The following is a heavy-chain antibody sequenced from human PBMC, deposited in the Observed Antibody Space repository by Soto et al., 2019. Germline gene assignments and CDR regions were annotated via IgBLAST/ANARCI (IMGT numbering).Heavy chain of an antibody. Sequence: QVQLQQWGAGLLKPSETLSLTCAVFGGSFSGYYWNWIRQPPGKGLEWIGTINYSGSTNYNPSLKNRVTISVDTSTNQFSLKLSSVTAADTAVYYCARAISSSPSPGLNWFDPWGQGTLVTVSS. CDR2: INYSGST. CDR1: GGSFSGYY. D-gene: IGHD6-6*01. J-gene: IGHJ5*02. CDR3: ARAISSSPSPGLNWFDP. V-gene: IGHV4-34*01.